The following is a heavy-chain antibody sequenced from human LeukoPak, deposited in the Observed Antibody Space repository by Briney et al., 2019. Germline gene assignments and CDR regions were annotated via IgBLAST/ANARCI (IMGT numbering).Heavy chain of an antibody. CDR3: ARDSSGWYHRGFDY. J-gene: IGHJ4*02. CDR1: GGSFSGYY. V-gene: IGHV4-34*01. D-gene: IGHD6-19*01. Sequence: SETLSLICAVYGGSFSGYYWSWIRQPPGKGLEWIGEINHSGSTNYNPSLKSRVTISVDTSKNQFSLKLSSVTAADTAVYYCARDSSGWYHRGFDYWGQGTLVTVSS. CDR2: INHSGST.